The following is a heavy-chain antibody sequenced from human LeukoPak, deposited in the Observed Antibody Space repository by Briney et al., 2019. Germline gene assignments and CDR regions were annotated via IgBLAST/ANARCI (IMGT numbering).Heavy chain of an antibody. J-gene: IGHJ5*02. D-gene: IGHD2-2*01. Sequence: ASVKVSCKASGYTFTGYYMHWVRQAPGQGLEWMGWINPNSGGTNYAQKFQGRVTMTRDTSISTAYMELSRLRSDDTAVYYCARDLNIVVVPAATNWFDPWGQGTLVTVSS. CDR2: INPNSGGT. CDR1: GYTFTGYY. CDR3: ARDLNIVVVPAATNWFDP. V-gene: IGHV1-2*02.